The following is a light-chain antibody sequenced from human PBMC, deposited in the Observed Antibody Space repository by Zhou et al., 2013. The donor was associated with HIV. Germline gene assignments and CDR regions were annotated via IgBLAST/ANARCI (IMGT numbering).Light chain of an antibody. J-gene: IGKJ2*03. CDR3: QQYSSYLNS. CDR2: KAS. V-gene: IGKV1-5*03. Sequence: DIQMTQSPSTLSASVGDRVTITCRASQSISTWLAWYQQKRGKAPNLLIYKASNLESGVPSRFSGSGSGTEFTLTISSLQPDDFATYYCQQYSSYLNSFGQGTKLEIK. CDR1: QSISTW.